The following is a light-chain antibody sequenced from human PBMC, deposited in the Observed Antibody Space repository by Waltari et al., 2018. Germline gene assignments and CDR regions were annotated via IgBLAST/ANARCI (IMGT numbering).Light chain of an antibody. CDR3: QEYDSLPVT. CDR2: KAS. V-gene: IGKV1-5*03. CDR1: QNVKNN. Sequence: DIQMTQFPSTLSASVGDRVTITCRASQNVKNNLAWYQQKAGKAPKVVIHKASRLEGGVPSRFSGSGYGTEFTLTISSLQPDDFATYYCQEYDSLPVTFGGGTKVEIK. J-gene: IGKJ4*01.